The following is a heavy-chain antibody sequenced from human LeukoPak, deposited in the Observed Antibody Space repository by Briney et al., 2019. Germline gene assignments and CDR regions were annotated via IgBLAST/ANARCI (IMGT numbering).Heavy chain of an antibody. CDR1: GGSISSYY. CDR2: IYYSGST. D-gene: IGHD2-21*02. J-gene: IGHJ4*02. V-gene: IGHV4-59*12. CDR3: ARISPYCGGDCYSTHYYFDY. Sequence: SETLSLTCTVSGGSISSYYWSWIRQPPGKGLEWIGYIYYSGSTNYNPSLKSRVTISVDTSKNQFSLKLSSVTAADAAVYYCARISPYCGGDCYSTHYYFDYWGQGTLVTVSS.